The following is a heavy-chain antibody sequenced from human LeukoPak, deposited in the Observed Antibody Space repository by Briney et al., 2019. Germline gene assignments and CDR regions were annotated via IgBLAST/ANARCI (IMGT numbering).Heavy chain of an antibody. CDR3: AREGVYYGSGSYYEN. V-gene: IGHV1-18*04. D-gene: IGHD3-10*01. Sequence: GASVKVSCKASGYTFTGHYMHWVRQAPGQGLEWMGWISAYHGNTNYAQKLQGRVTMTTDTSTSTAYMELGSLRSDDTAVYYCAREGVYYGSGSYYENWGQGTLVTVSS. CDR2: ISAYHGNT. J-gene: IGHJ4*02. CDR1: GYTFTGHY.